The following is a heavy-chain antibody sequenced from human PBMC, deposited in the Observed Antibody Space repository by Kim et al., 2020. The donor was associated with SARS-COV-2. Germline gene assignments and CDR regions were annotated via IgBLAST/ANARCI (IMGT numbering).Heavy chain of an antibody. CDR2: IITSGGST. V-gene: IGHV1-46*01. CDR3: AREIGLFPSYDSSGRVGGWLGYFDH. D-gene: IGHD3-22*01. J-gene: IGHJ4*02. CDR1: GYTFTDNY. Sequence: ASVKVSCKASGYTFTDNYIHWVRQAPGQGLEWMGLIITSGGSTAYAQKFQGRVTMTSDTSTSTVYMELSGLRSEDTAVYYCAREIGLFPSYDSSGRVGGWLGYFDHWGQGTLVTVSS.